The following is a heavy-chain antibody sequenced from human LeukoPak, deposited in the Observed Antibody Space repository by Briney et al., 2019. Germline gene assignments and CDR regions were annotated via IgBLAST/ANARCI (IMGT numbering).Heavy chain of an antibody. Sequence: GGSLRLSCAASGFTLSSYAMSWVRQAPGKGLEWVSIVSGGGGSTYYTDSVKGRFTISTDNSRNTVSLEMNSLRAEDTAMYYCAKDKPWATSILDYWGQGTLVTVSS. CDR2: VSGGGGST. CDR1: GFTLSSYA. J-gene: IGHJ4*02. D-gene: IGHD5-12*01. CDR3: AKDKPWATSILDY. V-gene: IGHV3-23*01.